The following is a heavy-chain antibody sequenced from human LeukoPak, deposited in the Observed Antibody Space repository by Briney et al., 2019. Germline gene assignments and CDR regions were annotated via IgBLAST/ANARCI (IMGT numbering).Heavy chain of an antibody. D-gene: IGHD4-17*01. Sequence: GESLKISCKGSGYSFSNYWIGWVRQMPGKGLEWMGIIYPGDSDTRYSPSFQGQVTISADKSISTAYLQWSSLRASDTAMYYCVRPVNYGDHGDYWGQGTLVTVSS. CDR3: VRPVNYGDHGDY. CDR1: GYSFSNYW. CDR2: IYPGDSDT. V-gene: IGHV5-51*01. J-gene: IGHJ4*02.